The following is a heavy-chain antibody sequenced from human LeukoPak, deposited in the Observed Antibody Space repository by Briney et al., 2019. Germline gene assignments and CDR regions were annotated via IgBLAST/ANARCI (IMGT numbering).Heavy chain of an antibody. V-gene: IGHV3-13*01. CDR2: IGTAGDT. Sequence: GGSLRLSCAASGFTFSSYDMHWVGQATGKGLEWVSAIGTAGDTYYPGSVKGRFTISRENAKNSLYLQMNSLRAGDTAVYYCARAMKYHHDAFDIWGQGTMVTVSS. CDR1: GFTFSSYD. J-gene: IGHJ3*02. D-gene: IGHD2-2*01. CDR3: ARAMKYHHDAFDI.